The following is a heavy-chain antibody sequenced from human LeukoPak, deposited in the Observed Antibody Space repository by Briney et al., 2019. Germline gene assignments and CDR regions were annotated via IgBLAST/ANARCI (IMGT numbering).Heavy chain of an antibody. J-gene: IGHJ4*02. Sequence: SETLSLTCAVSGYSISSGYYWGWIRHPPGKGLEWIGGLYHGGTTYYHPSLKSRVTISVDTYKNQFSLNLSSVTAADTAVYYWARAGRSGGMYWGQGTLVTVSS. CDR1: GYSISSGYY. D-gene: IGHD2-15*01. CDR3: ARAGRSGGMY. CDR2: LYHGGTT. V-gene: IGHV4-38-2*01.